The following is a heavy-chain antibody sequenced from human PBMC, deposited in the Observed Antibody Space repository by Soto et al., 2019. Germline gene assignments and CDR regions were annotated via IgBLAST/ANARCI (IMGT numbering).Heavy chain of an antibody. J-gene: IGHJ4*02. CDR1: GFTFSSHG. V-gene: IGHV3-33*01. CDR2: IWYDGSEK. Sequence: QVLLVQSGGGVVQSGTSLRLSCAASGFTFSSHGMHWVRQAPGKGLEWVAVIWYDGSEKYYRDSVKGRFTISRDNSKNTLYLQMNSLTVEDTAVYYCARWGNWKVADYWGQGTLVTVSS. D-gene: IGHD1-1*01. CDR3: ARWGNWKVADY.